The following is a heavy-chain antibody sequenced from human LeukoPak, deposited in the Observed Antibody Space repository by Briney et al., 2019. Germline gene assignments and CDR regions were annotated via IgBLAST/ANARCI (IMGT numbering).Heavy chain of an antibody. CDR3: ARGNYGSGSYYVVDFDY. V-gene: IGHV4-59*13. CDR1: GGSISSYF. CDR2: VHYSETS. Sequence: PSETLSLTCTVSGGSISSYFWSWIRQPPGKGLEWIAYVHYSETSNYNPSLRSRVTISLDMSRNQFSLNLSSVTAADTAVYYCARGNYGSGSYYVVDFDYWGRGTLVTVSS. D-gene: IGHD3-10*01. J-gene: IGHJ4*02.